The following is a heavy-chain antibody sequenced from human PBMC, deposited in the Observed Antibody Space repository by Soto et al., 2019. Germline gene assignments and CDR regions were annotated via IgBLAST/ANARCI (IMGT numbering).Heavy chain of an antibody. CDR3: ARVRTTLDFYYYYMDV. CDR2: VYYSGST. CDR1: GDSISDDY. Sequence: ETLSLTCTVSGDSISDDYWTWIRQPPGKALEWIGYVYYSGSTSYNPSFKSRVTIAVDTSKTQFSLKLNSVTAADTAVYYCARVRTTLDFYYYYMDVWGIGTTVTVSS. J-gene: IGHJ6*03. V-gene: IGHV4-59*08. D-gene: IGHD3-10*01.